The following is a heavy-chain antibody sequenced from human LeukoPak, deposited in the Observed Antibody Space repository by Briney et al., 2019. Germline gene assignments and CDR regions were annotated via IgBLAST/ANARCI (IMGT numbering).Heavy chain of an antibody. J-gene: IGHJ6*03. CDR1: GFTFSSYA. CDR3: ARSIVVPARYYYYYMDV. CDR2: ISYDGSNN. D-gene: IGHD2-2*01. Sequence: GGSLRLACAASGFTFSSYAMHWVRQAPSRGLEWVALISYDGSNNYYADSVKGRFTISRDNSKNTLCLQMNSLRAEDTAVYYCARSIVVPARYYYYYMDVWGKGTTVTVSS. V-gene: IGHV3-30*04.